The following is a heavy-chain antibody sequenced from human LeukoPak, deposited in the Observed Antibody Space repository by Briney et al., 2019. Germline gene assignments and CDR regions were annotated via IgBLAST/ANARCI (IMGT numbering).Heavy chain of an antibody. V-gene: IGHV3-23*01. CDR2: ISGSGGSI. CDR1: GFTFSRFG. Sequence: PGGSPRLSCAASGFTFSRFGMSWVRQAPGKGLEWVSAISGSGGSIYYADSVKGRFTISRDNSKNTLYLQMNSLRAEDTAVYYCATAPYYFDYWGQGTLVTVSS. J-gene: IGHJ4*02. D-gene: IGHD2-15*01. CDR3: ATAPYYFDY.